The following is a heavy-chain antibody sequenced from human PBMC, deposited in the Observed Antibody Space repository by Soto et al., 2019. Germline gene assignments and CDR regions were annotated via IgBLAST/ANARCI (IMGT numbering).Heavy chain of an antibody. J-gene: IGHJ4*02. CDR2: INPSGGST. CDR1: GYTFTSYY. CDR3: ARDWGDGYNRVVKNPPPTSIPSREDDY. Sequence: ASVKVSCKASGYTFTSYYMHWVRQAPGQGLEWMGIINPSGGSTSYAQKFQGRVTMTRDTSTSTVYMELSSLRSEDKAVYYCARDWGDGYNRVVKNPPPTSIPSREDDYWGQGTLVTVSS. V-gene: IGHV1-46*01. D-gene: IGHD5-12*01.